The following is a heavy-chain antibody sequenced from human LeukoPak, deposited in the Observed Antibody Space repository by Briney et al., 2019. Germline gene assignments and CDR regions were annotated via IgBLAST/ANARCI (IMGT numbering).Heavy chain of an antibody. CDR2: ISAYNGNT. CDR3: ARVLAVAGPLDV. Sequence: ASVKVSCKASGYTFTGYYMHWVRQAPGQGLEWMGWISAYNGNTNYAQKLQGRVTMTTDTSTSTAYMELRSLRSDDTAVYYCARVLAVAGPLDVWGKGTTVTVSS. J-gene: IGHJ6*04. D-gene: IGHD6-19*01. V-gene: IGHV1-18*04. CDR1: GYTFTGYY.